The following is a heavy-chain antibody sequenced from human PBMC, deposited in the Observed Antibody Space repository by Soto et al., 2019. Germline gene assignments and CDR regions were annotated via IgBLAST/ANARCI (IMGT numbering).Heavy chain of an antibody. Sequence: GGSLRLSCAASGFTFSSYGMHWVRQAPGKGLEWVAVISYDGSNKYYADSVKGRFTISRDNSKNTLYLQMNSLRAEDTAVYYCAKDIAAASYYYYGMDVWGQGTTLTVSS. V-gene: IGHV3-30*18. J-gene: IGHJ6*02. CDR1: GFTFSSYG. CDR2: ISYDGSNK. CDR3: AKDIAAASYYYYGMDV. D-gene: IGHD6-13*01.